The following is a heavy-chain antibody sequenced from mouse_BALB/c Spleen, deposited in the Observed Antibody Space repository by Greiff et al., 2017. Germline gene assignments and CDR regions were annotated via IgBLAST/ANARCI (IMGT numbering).Heavy chain of an antibody. Sequence: EVQLQQSGTVLARPGASVKMSCKASGYTFTSYWMHWVKQRPGQGLEWIGAIYPGNSDTSYNQKFKGKAKLTAVTSTSTAYMELSSLTNEASAVYNCTRERYRGNDASAMDYWGQGASDTVSP. CDR1: GYTFTSYW. CDR3: TRERYRGNDASAMDY. D-gene: IGHD2-2*01. J-gene: IGHJ4*01. V-gene: IGHV1-5*01. CDR2: IYPGNSDT.